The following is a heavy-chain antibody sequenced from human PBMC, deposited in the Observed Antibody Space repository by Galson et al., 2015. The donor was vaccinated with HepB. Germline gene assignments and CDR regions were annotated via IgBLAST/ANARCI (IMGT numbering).Heavy chain of an antibody. CDR1: GFTFSNYA. Sequence: SLRLSCAASGFTFSNYAMHWVRQAPGKGLEWVAFTLYDGSNKYYADSVKGRFSISRDNSKNTLYLQMNSLRAEDTAVYYRVRGLSIFDSRGYRNDYWGQGTLVTVSS. J-gene: IGHJ4*02. CDR3: VRGLSIFDSRGYRNDY. V-gene: IGHV3-30*04. CDR2: TLYDGSNK. D-gene: IGHD3-22*01.